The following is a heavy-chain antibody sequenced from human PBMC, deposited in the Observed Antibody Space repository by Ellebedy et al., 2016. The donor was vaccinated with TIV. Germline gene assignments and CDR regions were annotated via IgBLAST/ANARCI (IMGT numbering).Heavy chain of an antibody. D-gene: IGHD1-26*01. CDR1: GSTFSSYS. V-gene: IGHV3-48*02. CDR2: ISSGITTT. J-gene: IGHJ2*01. Sequence: GGSLRLSCAATGSTFSSYSMNWVRQAPGKGLEWVSYISSGITTTYYADSVKGRFTISRDNAKNSLYLQMNSLRDEDTAVYYCARDGNSVGGTYWYFDLWGRGTLVTVSA. CDR3: ARDGNSVGGTYWYFDL.